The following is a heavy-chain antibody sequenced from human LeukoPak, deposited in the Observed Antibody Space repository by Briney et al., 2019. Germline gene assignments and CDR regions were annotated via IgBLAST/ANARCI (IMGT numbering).Heavy chain of an antibody. CDR2: IIPIFGTA. CDR1: GGTFSSYA. V-gene: IGHV1-69*13. J-gene: IGHJ4*02. Sequence: GASVKVSCKASGGTFSSYAISWVRQAHGQGLEWMGGIIPIFGTANYAQKFQGRVTITADESASTAYMELSSLRSEDTAVYYCAGEVDTAMKYWGQGTLVTVSS. CDR3: AGEVDTAMKY. D-gene: IGHD5-18*01.